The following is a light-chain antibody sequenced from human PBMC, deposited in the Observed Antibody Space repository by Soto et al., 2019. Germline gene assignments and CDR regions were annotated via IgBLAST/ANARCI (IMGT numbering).Light chain of an antibody. CDR3: QQYDSYSSGP. Sequence: LTQSPGTLSFSPGERATLSCRASQSVSSSYLAWYQQKPGQAPRLLIYGASSRATGIPDRFSGSGSGTEFTLTISSLQPDDFATYYCQQYDSYSSGPFGQGTKVDIK. CDR2: GAS. J-gene: IGKJ1*01. CDR1: QSVSSSY. V-gene: IGKV3-20*01.